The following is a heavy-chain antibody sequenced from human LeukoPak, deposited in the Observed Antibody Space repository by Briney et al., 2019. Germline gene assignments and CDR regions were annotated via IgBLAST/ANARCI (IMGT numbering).Heavy chain of an antibody. V-gene: IGHV3-9*01. CDR2: ISWNSDSI. CDR1: GFTFSSYA. J-gene: IGHJ6*02. CDR3: AKDGARFYFSVYGMDV. Sequence: PGGSLRLSCAASGFTFSSYAMHWVRQVPGKGLEWVSGISWNSDSIGYADSVKGRFTISRDNAKNSLYLQMNSLRAEDTALYYCAKDGARFYFSVYGMDVWGQGTTVTVSS. D-gene: IGHD2/OR15-2a*01.